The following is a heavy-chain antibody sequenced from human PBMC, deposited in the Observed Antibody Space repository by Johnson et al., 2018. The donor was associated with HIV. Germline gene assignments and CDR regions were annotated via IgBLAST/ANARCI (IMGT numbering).Heavy chain of an antibody. J-gene: IGHJ3*02. CDR2: INWNGGST. CDR3: AKWRYSSGWFSASDAFDI. V-gene: IGHV3-20*04. CDR1: GFTFDDYG. Sequence: QLLESGGGVVRPGGSLRLSCAASGFTFDDYGMSWVRQAPGKGLEWVSGINWNGGSTGYADSVKGRFTISRDNAKNSLYLQMNSLRAEDTALYYCAKWRYSSGWFSASDAFDIWGQGTMVTVSS. D-gene: IGHD6-19*01.